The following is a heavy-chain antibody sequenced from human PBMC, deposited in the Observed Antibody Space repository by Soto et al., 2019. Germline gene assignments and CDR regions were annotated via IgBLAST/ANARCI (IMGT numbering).Heavy chain of an antibody. Sequence: TSETLSLTCTVSGGSISSGDYYWSWIRQPPGKGLEWIGYILYGGTTNYNPSLESRLTISVDTSKNQFSLKLTSVTAADTAVYYCARNGALDYWGRGTLVTVSS. CDR3: ARNGALDY. CDR2: ILYGGTT. CDR1: GGSISSGDYY. V-gene: IGHV4-30-4*01. D-gene: IGHD2-8*01. J-gene: IGHJ4*02.